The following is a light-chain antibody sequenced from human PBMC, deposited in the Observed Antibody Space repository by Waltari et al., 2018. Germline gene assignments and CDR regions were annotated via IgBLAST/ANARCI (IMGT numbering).Light chain of an antibody. Sequence: QSALTQPRSVSGSPGQSVTISCTGGSSDVGDYNYVSWYQQHPDKATKLMIYDVTKRPSGVPDLFSVFNSCNTASLTIFGLQAEYEADYYCCSYAGRYTFDVVFGGGTKLTVL. CDR3: CSYAGRYTFDVV. J-gene: IGLJ2*01. CDR2: DVT. V-gene: IGLV2-11*01. CDR1: SSDVGDYNY.